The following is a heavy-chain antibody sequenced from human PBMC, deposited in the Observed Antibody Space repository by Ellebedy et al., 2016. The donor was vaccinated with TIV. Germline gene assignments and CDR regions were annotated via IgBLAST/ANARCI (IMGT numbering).Heavy chain of an antibody. CDR2: IYYSGST. D-gene: IGHD3-9*01. V-gene: IGHV4-39*01. J-gene: IGHJ4*02. CDR3: ASSEGHDILTGYQIPPYFDY. CDR1: GGSISSSSYY. Sequence: GSLRLSCTVSGGSISSSSYYWGWIRQPPGKGLEWIGSIYYSGSTYYNPSLKSRVTISVDTSKNQFSLRLSSVTAANTAVYFCASSEGHDILTGYQIPPYFDYWGQGTLATVSS.